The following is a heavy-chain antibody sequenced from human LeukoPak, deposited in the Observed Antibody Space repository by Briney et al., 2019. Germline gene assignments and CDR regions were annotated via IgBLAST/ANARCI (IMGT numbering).Heavy chain of an antibody. CDR1: GGSFSGYH. J-gene: IGHJ4*02. Sequence: SETLSLTCAVYGGSFSGYHWSWIRQPPGKGLEWIGEINHSGSTNYNPSLKSRVTISVDTSKNQFSLKLSSVTAADTAVYYCARVQPYYDFWSGEIDYWGQGTLVTVSS. D-gene: IGHD3-3*01. CDR3: ARVQPYYDFWSGEIDY. V-gene: IGHV4-34*01. CDR2: INHSGST.